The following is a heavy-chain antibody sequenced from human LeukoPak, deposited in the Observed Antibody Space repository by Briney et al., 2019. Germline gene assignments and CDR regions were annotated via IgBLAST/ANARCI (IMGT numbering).Heavy chain of an antibody. J-gene: IGHJ5*02. V-gene: IGHV1-46*01. D-gene: IGHD3-10*01. CDR1: GYTFTSFH. Sequence: ASVKVSCKPSGYTFTSFHMHWVRQAPGQGLEWMGMIDPSGGSTTYAQNFQGRVTMTRDTSTNTFYMELSSLRFDDTAIYFCARGHSFRGGYVSRLLDPWGQGTLVTVSS. CDR3: ARGHSFRGGYVSRLLDP. CDR2: IDPSGGST.